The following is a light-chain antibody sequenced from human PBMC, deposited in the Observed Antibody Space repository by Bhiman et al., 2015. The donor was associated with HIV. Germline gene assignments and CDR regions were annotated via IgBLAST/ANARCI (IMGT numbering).Light chain of an antibody. J-gene: IGLJ2*01. V-gene: IGLV3-1*01. CDR3: QSYDSSLSGVI. CDR1: KLGDKY. CDR2: EDT. Sequence: SYEVTQPPSVSVSPGQTASITCSGDKLGDKYTCWYQQKPGQSPVLVIYEDTNRPSGVPDRFSGSKSGTSASLAITGLQAEDEADYYCQSYDSSLSGVIFGGGTKLTVL.